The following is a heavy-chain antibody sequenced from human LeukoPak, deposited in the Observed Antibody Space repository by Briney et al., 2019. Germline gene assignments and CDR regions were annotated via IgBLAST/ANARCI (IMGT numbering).Heavy chain of an antibody. V-gene: IGHV4-59*01. CDR1: GGSISSYY. Sequence: PSETLSLTCTVSGGSISSYYWSWIRQPPGEGLEWIGYIYYSGSTNYNPSLKSRVTISVDTSKNQFSLKLSSVTAADTAVYYCARDRDFMDVWGQGTTVTVSS. J-gene: IGHJ6*02. CDR3: ARDRDFMDV. CDR2: IYYSGST.